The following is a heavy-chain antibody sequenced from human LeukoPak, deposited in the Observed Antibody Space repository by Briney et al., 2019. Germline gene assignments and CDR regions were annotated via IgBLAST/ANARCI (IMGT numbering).Heavy chain of an antibody. J-gene: IGHJ6*03. CDR3: ASSPPILLWFGELRFAKDYYMDV. V-gene: IGHV4-38-2*02. D-gene: IGHD3-10*01. CDR1: GYSISSGYY. Sequence: SETLSLTCTVSGYSISSGYYWGWIRQPPGKGLEWIGEINHSGSTNYNPSLKSRVTISVDTSKNQFSLKLSSVTAADTAVYYCASSPPILLWFGELRFAKDYYMDVWGKGTTVTISS. CDR2: INHSGST.